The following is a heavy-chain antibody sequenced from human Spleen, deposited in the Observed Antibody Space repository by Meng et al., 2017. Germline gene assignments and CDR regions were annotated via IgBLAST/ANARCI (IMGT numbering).Heavy chain of an antibody. V-gene: IGHV3-20*04. Sequence: GESLKISCAASGFTFDDHGMSWVRQAPGKGLEWVSGINWNGGSTGYADSVKGRFTISRDNAKNSLYLQMNSLRAEDTAVYYCASLYSSSWFPYYFDYWGQGTLVTVSS. D-gene: IGHD6-13*01. CDR3: ASLYSSSWFPYYFDY. CDR2: INWNGGST. CDR1: GFTFDDHG. J-gene: IGHJ4*02.